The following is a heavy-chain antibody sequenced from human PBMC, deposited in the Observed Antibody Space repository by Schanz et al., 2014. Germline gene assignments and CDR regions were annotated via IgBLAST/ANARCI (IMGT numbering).Heavy chain of an antibody. CDR2: INPTGGST. J-gene: IGHJ4*02. V-gene: IGHV1-46*03. Sequence: QVQLVQSGAEVKKPGASVKVYCKASGYTFTTYYLHWVRQAPGQGLEWMGIINPTGGSTTYAEKFLGRVTMTSHTSTSTVYMELSRLRSEDMAVYYCVRAPHYGSGRHLDYWGQGTLVTVSS. CDR3: VRAPHYGSGRHLDY. CDR1: GYTFTTYY. D-gene: IGHD3-10*01.